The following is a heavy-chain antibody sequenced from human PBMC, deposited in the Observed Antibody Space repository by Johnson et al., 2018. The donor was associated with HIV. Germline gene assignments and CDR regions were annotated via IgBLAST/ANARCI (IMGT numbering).Heavy chain of an antibody. D-gene: IGHD5-18*01. J-gene: IGHJ3*02. Sequence: VQLVESGGGVVQPGRSLKLSCAASEFTFSNYAMHWVRQAPGKGLEWVAVISSDGSSNYYADSVKGRFTISRDNSKNTLNLQMNSLRPEDTAVYYCARINVDTTFYRAFDIWGQGTMVTVSS. V-gene: IGHV3-30-3*01. CDR1: EFTFSNYA. CDR2: ISSDGSSN. CDR3: ARINVDTTFYRAFDI.